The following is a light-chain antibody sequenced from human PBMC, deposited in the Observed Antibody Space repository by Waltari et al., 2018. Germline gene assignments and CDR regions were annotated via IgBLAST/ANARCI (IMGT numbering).Light chain of an antibody. Sequence: QSALTQPPSASGSPGQSVTISCTGTSSDVGGYDYVSWYQQHPDKAPKFMIYEVTKRASVVPDRFPGSKSGNTASLTVSGLQAEDEADYYCSSYAGSNLWVFGGGTKLTVL. CDR1: SSDVGGYDY. J-gene: IGLJ3*02. CDR3: SSYAGSNLWV. V-gene: IGLV2-8*01. CDR2: EVT.